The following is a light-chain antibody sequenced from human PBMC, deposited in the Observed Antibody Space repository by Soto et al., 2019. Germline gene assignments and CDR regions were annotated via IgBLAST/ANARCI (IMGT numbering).Light chain of an antibody. CDR3: QVYHYSFTDSV. CDR1: SSNLGAGYD. CDR2: GNR. Sequence: QSVLTQPPSVSGAPGQRVTISCTGNSSNLGAGYDVHWYQQLPGAAPKLVIFGNRNRPSGVPERFSGSKDGTAASLAITGLQAEYKADYYGQVYHYSFTDSVFGGGTKLTVL. J-gene: IGLJ3*02. V-gene: IGLV1-40*01.